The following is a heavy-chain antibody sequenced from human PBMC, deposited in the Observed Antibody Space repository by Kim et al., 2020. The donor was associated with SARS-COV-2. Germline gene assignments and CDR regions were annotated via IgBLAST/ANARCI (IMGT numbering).Heavy chain of an antibody. V-gene: IGHV5-51*01. CDR1: GYSFTSYW. CDR2: IYPGDSDT. J-gene: IGHJ6*02. CDR3: ARARVWFGEFSGVLGGMDV. Sequence: GESLKISCKGSGYSFTSYWIGWVRQMPGKGLEWMGIIYPGDSDTRYSPSFQGQVTISADKSISTAYLQWSSLKASDTAMYYCARARVWFGEFSGVLGGMDVWGQGTTVTVSS. D-gene: IGHD3-10*01.